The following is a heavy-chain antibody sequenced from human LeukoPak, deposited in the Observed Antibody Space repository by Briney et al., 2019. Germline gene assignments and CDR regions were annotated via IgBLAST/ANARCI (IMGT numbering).Heavy chain of an antibody. CDR3: ARRGYSGYEPFDY. D-gene: IGHD5-12*01. J-gene: IGHJ4*02. V-gene: IGHV4-59*08. CDR1: GGSISSYY. Sequence: PSETLSLTCTVSGGSISSYYWSWIRQPPGKGLEWIGYIYYSGSTNYNPSLKSRVTISVDTSKNQFSLKLSSVTAADTAVYYCARRGYSGYEPFDYWGQGTLVTVSS. CDR2: IYYSGST.